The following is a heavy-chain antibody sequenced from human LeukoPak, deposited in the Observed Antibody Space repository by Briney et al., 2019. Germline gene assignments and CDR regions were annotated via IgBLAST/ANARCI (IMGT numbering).Heavy chain of an antibody. CDR3: GRAYGAGSCDY. Sequence: GGSLSLSCAASGFTSGNHWMRWVRQAPGKGLEWVANINQDGSEKYYVDSVKGRFTISRDNDKNSLYLQMNSLRADDTAVYYCGRAYGAGSCDYWGQGTLVTVSS. CDR1: GFTSGNHW. CDR2: INQDGSEK. J-gene: IGHJ4*02. D-gene: IGHD3-10*01. V-gene: IGHV3-7*01.